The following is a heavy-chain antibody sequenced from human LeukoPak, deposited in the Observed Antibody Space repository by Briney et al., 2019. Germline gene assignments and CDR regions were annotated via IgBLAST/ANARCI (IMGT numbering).Heavy chain of an antibody. Sequence: GRSLRLSCAASGFTFSSYAMHWVRQAPGKGLEWVAVISYDGSNKYYADSVKGRFTISRDNSKNTLYLQMNSLRAEDTAVYYCAGGDALAGTFDYWGQGTLVTVSS. V-gene: IGHV3-30*04. CDR2: ISYDGSNK. CDR3: AGGDALAGTFDY. J-gene: IGHJ4*02. D-gene: IGHD6-19*01. CDR1: GFTFSSYA.